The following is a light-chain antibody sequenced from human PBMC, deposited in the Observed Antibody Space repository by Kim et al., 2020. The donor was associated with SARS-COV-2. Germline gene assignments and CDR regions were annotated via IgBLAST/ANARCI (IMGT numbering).Light chain of an antibody. CDR1: DLGSKS. CDR3: EVWDTGSDHWV. J-gene: IGLJ3*02. V-gene: IGLV3-21*04. Sequence: SYELTQPPSVSVVPGKTARITCGGDDLGSKSVHWYQQKPGQAPVLVIFYDSDRPSGIPERLSGSHSGNTATLTISRVEAGDEADYYCEVWDTGSDHWVFGGGTQLTVL. CDR2: YDS.